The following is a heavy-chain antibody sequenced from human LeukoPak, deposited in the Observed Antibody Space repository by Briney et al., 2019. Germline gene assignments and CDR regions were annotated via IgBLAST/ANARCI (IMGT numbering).Heavy chain of an antibody. CDR3: AREKTMVVTPGGPFFDY. CDR1: GYRFTNYW. CDR2: INQDGSQK. D-gene: IGHD4-23*01. Sequence: GESLKISCKGSGYRFTNYWNGWVRQAPGKGLEWVANINQDGSQKYYVDSVKGRFTISRDNAQNSMYLQMNSLRAEDTAVYYCAREKTMVVTPGGPFFDYWGQGTLVTVSS. V-gene: IGHV3-7*01. J-gene: IGHJ4*02.